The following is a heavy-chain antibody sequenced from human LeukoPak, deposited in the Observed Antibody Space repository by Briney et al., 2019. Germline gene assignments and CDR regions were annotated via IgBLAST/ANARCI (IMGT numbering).Heavy chain of an antibody. Sequence: ASVKVSCKASGYTFTSYGISWVRQAPGQGLEWMGWISAYNGNTNYAQKLQGRVTMTTDTSTSTAYMELSRLRSDDTAVYYCAKPYMTGDAFDIWGQGTMVTVSS. J-gene: IGHJ3*02. V-gene: IGHV1-18*01. CDR3: AKPYMTGDAFDI. CDR2: ISAYNGNT. D-gene: IGHD1-14*01. CDR1: GYTFTSYG.